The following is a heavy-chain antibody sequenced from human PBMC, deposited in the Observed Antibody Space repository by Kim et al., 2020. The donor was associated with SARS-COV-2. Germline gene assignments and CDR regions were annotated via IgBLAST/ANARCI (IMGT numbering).Heavy chain of an antibody. Sequence: GGSLRLSCAASGFTFSSYGMHWVRQAPGKGLEWVAVIWYDGSNKYYADSVKGRFTISRDNSKNTLYLQMNSLRAEDTAVYYCARDPGYCSSTSCYRYYYYYGMDVWGQGTTVTVS. CDR3: ARDPGYCSSTSCYRYYYYYGMDV. V-gene: IGHV3-33*01. J-gene: IGHJ6*02. CDR2: IWYDGSNK. D-gene: IGHD2-2*01. CDR1: GFTFSSYG.